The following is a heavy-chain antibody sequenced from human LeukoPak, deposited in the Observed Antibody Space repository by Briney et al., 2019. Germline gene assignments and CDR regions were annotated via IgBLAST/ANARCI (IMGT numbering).Heavy chain of an antibody. J-gene: IGHJ5*02. V-gene: IGHV4-34*01. CDR2: INHSGST. CDR3: ARGTYDFWSGYQSWLDP. Sequence: PSETLSLTCTVSGGSISSYYWSWIRQPPGKGLEWIGEINHSGSTNYNPSLKSRVTISVDTSKNQFSLKLSSVTAADTAVYYCARGTYDFWSGYQSWLDPWGQGTLVTVSS. D-gene: IGHD3-3*01. CDR1: GGSISSYY.